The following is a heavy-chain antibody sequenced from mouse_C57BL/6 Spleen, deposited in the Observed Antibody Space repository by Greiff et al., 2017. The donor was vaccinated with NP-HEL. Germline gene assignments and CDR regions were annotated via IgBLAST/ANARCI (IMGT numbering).Heavy chain of an antibody. V-gene: IGHV5-6*01. D-gene: IGHD1-1*01. CDR3: ARYYGSSYGYFDV. CDR1: GFTFSSYG. CDR2: ISSGGSYT. Sequence: EVQRVESGGDLVKPGGSLKLSCAASGFTFSSYGMSWVRQTPDKRLEWVATISSGGSYTYYPDSVKGPFTISRDNAKNTLYLQMSSLKSEDTAMYYCARYYGSSYGYFDVWGTGTTVTVSS. J-gene: IGHJ1*03.